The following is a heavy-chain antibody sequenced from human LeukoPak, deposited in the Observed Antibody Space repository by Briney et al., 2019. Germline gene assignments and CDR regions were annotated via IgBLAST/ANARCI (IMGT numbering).Heavy chain of an antibody. CDR2: MYTSGST. CDR3: ARGGGATRIDY. V-gene: IGHV4-61*02. D-gene: IGHD5-12*01. CDR1: GDSIRSGTYY. Sequence: SETLSLTCSVSGDSIRSGTYYWSWIRQPAGKGLEWIGRMYTSGSTSYNPSLKSRVTISVDTSKNQFSLKLTSVTAADTAAYYCARGGGATRIDYWCQGTLVTVSS. J-gene: IGHJ4*02.